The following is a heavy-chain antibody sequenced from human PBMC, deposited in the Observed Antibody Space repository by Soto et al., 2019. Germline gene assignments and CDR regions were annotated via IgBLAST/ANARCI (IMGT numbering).Heavy chain of an antibody. D-gene: IGHD4-17*01. CDR3: ARRPDFRDHGWFDP. CDR2: IHYSGET. Sequence: PSETLSLTCTVSGGSIISTFYYWGWLRQPPGRGLEWIANIHYSGETHYSPSLKSRVAISVDTSKSQFSLTLDSVTAADTAVYYCARRPDFRDHGWFDPWGQGIQVTV. CDR1: GGSIISTFYY. V-gene: IGHV4-39*01. J-gene: IGHJ5*02.